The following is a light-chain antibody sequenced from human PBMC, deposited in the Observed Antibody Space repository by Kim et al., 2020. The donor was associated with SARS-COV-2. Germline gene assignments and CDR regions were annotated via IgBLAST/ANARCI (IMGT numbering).Light chain of an antibody. CDR1: KLGDKY. V-gene: IGLV3-1*01. Sequence: SYELTQPPSVSVSPGQTASITCSGDKLGDKYASWYQQKPGQSPVLVIYQDNKRPSGIPERFSGSNSGNTATLTISGTQAMDEADYYCQAWDSRTAPFGGGTQLTVL. J-gene: IGLJ2*01. CDR3: QAWDSRTAP. CDR2: QDN.